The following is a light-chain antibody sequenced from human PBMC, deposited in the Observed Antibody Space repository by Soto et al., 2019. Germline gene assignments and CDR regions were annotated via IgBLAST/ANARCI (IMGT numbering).Light chain of an antibody. CDR1: QSISSY. Sequence: DTQWTRCLSSLSESVGDRVTITFRASQSISSYLNWYQQKPGKAPKLLIYDASNLQTGVPSRFSGSGSGTDFTFTISSLQPEDIPTYYCQQYDNRPPLALGQGTRLEIK. J-gene: IGKJ5*01. CDR3: QQYDNRPPLA. CDR2: DAS. V-gene: IGKV1-33*01.